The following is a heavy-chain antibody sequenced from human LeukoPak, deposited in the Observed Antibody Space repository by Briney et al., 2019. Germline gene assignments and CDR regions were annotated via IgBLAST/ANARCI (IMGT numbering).Heavy chain of an antibody. CDR3: ASRVSSSSSYDY. Sequence: PGGSLRLSCAASGFSFRTHSMNWVRQAPGKGLEWISYISGSTFIIYYADSVKGRFSISRDNAKDSLYLQMNSLRAEDTAVYYCASRVSSSSSYDYWGQGTLVTVSS. J-gene: IGHJ4*02. V-gene: IGHV3-48*04. D-gene: IGHD6-6*01. CDR2: ISGSTFII. CDR1: GFSFRTHS.